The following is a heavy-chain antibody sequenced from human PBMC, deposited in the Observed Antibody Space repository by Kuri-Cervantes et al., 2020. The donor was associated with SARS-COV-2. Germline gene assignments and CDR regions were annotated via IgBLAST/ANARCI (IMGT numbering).Heavy chain of an antibody. Sequence: GGSLRLSCAASGFTFSSYGMHWVRQAPGKGLEWVAFIRYDGSNKYYADSVKGRFTISRDNSKNTLYLQMNSLRAEDTAVYYCATLAPYYLQTSGFYPYWGQGSLVTVSS. J-gene: IGHJ4*02. D-gene: IGHD3-22*01. CDR2: IRYDGSNK. CDR1: GFTFSSYG. CDR3: ATLAPYYLQTSGFYPY. V-gene: IGHV3-30*02.